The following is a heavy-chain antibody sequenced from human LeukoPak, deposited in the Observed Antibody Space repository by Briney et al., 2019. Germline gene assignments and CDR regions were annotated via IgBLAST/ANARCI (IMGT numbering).Heavy chain of an antibody. V-gene: IGHV4-59*01. D-gene: IGHD3-16*01. CDR3: KRGAGWLIDY. J-gene: IGHJ4*02. CDR1: DDSISDYY. CDR2: FYNSGRS. Sequence: SETLSLTCTVSDDSISDYYRGWIRQPPGKGLEWIGYFYNSGRSTYNPSLKSRVTISADTSKNHFSLKLNSVTTADTAVYYCKRGAGWLIDYWGQGILVTVSS.